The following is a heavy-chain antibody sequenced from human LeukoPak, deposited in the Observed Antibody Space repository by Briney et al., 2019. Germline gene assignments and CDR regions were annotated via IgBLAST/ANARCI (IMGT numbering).Heavy chain of an antibody. V-gene: IGHV4-31*03. CDR1: GGSISSGAYY. CDR2: IYYSGSS. CDR3: ARDPRGYSGYDWFDP. D-gene: IGHD5-12*01. J-gene: IGHJ5*02. Sequence: SETLSLTCTVSGGSISSGAYYWSWIRQHPVKGLEWIGYIYYSGSSYYNPSLKSRVTISVDTSKNQFSLKMSSVTAADTAVYYCARDPRGYSGYDWFDPWGQGTLVTVSS.